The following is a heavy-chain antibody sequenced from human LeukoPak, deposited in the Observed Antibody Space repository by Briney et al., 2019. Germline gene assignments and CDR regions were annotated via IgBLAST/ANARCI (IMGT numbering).Heavy chain of an antibody. CDR3: AKDTVPYIVATIFDY. D-gene: IGHD5-12*01. V-gene: IGHV3-48*04. CDR2: ISSSGSTI. J-gene: IGHJ4*02. Sequence: GGSLRLSCAASRFTLSSYSMNWVRQAPGKGLEWVSYISSSGSTIYYADSVKGRFTISRDNAKNSLYLQMNSLRAEDTAVYYCAKDTVPYIVATIFDYWGQGTLVTVSS. CDR1: RFTLSSYS.